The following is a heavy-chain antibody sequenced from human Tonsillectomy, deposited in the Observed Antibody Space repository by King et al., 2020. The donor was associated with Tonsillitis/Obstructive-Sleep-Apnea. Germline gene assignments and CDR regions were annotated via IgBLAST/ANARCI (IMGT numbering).Heavy chain of an antibody. Sequence: VQLVESGGGLVQPGGSLRLSCAASGFTVSSNYMNWVRQAPGKGLEWVSVIYIGGETYYADSVKGRLTISRDNSKNTLYLQMNSLRADDTAVYYCARPRVVASTHWHNFDYWGQGTLVTVSS. CDR3: ARPRVVASTHWHNFDY. J-gene: IGHJ4*02. D-gene: IGHD2-15*01. V-gene: IGHV3-66*04. CDR1: GFTVSSNY. CDR2: IYIGGET.